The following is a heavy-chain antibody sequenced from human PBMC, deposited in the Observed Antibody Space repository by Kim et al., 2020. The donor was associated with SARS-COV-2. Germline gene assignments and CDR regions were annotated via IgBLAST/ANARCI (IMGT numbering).Heavy chain of an antibody. J-gene: IGHJ4*02. Sequence: GGSLRLSCVASGFDFRSHAMHWVRQAPGKGLEWVAIISAVGSSAYPDSVKGRFTISRENSKNALYLQMNSLRPEDTAVYYCAREWADYESSGYDYWGQGTLVTVSS. D-gene: IGHD3-22*01. CDR1: GFDFRSHA. V-gene: IGHV3-30*04. CDR3: AREWADYESSGYDY. CDR2: ISAVGSSA.